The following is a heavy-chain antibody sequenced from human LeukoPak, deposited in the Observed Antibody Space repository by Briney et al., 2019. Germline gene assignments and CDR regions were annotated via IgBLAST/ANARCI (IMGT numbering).Heavy chain of an antibody. CDR1: GFTFSSYS. V-gene: IGHV3-48*02. CDR2: ISSSSSTM. Sequence: GGSLRLSCAASGFTFSSYSMNWVRQAPGKGLEWVSYISSSSSTMYYADSVKGRFTISRDNAKNSLYLQMNSLRDEDTAVYYCARFTTVTTHYYGMDVWGQGTTVTVSS. D-gene: IGHD4-17*01. J-gene: IGHJ6*02. CDR3: ARFTTVTTHYYGMDV.